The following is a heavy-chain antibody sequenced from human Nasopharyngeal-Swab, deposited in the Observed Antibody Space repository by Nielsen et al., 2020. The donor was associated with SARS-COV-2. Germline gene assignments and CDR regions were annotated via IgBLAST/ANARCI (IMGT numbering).Heavy chain of an antibody. CDR3: ARAKGYYDSSGYYYYYYMDV. J-gene: IGHJ6*03. CDR2: IYYSGST. V-gene: IGHV4-59*01. Sequence: SETLSLTCTVSGGSISSYYWSWIRQPPGKGLVWIGYIYYSGSTNYNPSLKSRVTISVDTSKNQFSLKLSSVTAADTAVYYCARAKGYYDSSGYYYYYYMDVWGKGTTVTVSS. CDR1: GGSISSYY. D-gene: IGHD3-22*01.